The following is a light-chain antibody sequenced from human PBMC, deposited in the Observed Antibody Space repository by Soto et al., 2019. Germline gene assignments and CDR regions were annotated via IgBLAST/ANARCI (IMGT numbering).Light chain of an antibody. J-gene: IGKJ2*01. CDR2: DAS. CDR1: QTVGSGY. CDR3: HQYGSSPQT. Sequence: EIVLTQSPGTLSLSPGERATLSCGASQTVGSGYLAWYQQKPCQAPRLLIFDASSRAPGIPARFSGSGSGTDFSLTISRLEPEDFAVYHCHQYGSSPQTFGQGTRLEIK. V-gene: IGKV3D-20*01.